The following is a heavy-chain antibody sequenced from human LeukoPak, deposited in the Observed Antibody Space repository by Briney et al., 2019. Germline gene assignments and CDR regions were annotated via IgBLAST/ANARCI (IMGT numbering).Heavy chain of an antibody. D-gene: IGHD3-3*01. CDR2: IIPIFGTA. CDR3: ARGLRVLRFLEWGTSWFDP. J-gene: IGHJ5*02. Sequence: ASVKVSCKASGGTFSSYAISWVRQAPGQGLEWMGGIIPIFGTANYAQKFQGRVTITADESTSTAYMELSSLRSEDTAVYYCARGLRVLRFLEWGTSWFDPWGQGTLVTVSS. V-gene: IGHV1-69*13. CDR1: GGTFSSYA.